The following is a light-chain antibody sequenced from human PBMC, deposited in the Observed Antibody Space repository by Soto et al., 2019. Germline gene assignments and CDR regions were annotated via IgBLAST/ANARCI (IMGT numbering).Light chain of an antibody. CDR1: SSDVGVYNY. V-gene: IGLV2-14*01. Sequence: QSALTQPASVSGSPGQSSTISCTGTSSDVGVYNYVSWYQQHPGKVPKLMIYDVSNRPSGVSNRFSGSKSGNTASLTISGLQAEDEADYYCSSYTSSSTPYVFGTRTKVTVL. CDR2: DVS. CDR3: SSYTSSSTPYV. J-gene: IGLJ1*01.